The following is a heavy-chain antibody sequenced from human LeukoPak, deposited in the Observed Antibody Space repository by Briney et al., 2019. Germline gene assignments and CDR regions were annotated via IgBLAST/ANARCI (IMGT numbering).Heavy chain of an antibody. CDR2: IYPGDSDT. D-gene: IGHD3-22*01. CDR1: GYSFTSYW. V-gene: IGHV5-51*01. CDR3: ARPSYYYDSSGYYGDAFDI. J-gene: IGHJ3*02. Sequence: GESLKISCKGSGYSFTSYWIGWVRQMPGKGLEWMGIIYPGDSDTRYSPSFQGQVTISADKSISTAYLQWSSLEASDTAMYYCARPSYYYDSSGYYGDAFDIWGQGTMVTVSS.